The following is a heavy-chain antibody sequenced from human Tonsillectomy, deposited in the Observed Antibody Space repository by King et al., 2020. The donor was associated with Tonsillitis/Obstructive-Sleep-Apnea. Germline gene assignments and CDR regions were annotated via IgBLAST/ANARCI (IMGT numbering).Heavy chain of an antibody. CDR3: ARRPDCSTASCYDYYGLDV. J-gene: IGHJ6*02. Sequence: LQLQESGPRLVKPSETLSLICTVSGGSISSSYYYWGWIRQPPGKGLEWIGSMYYSGSTYYNPSLKSRVTISVDTSKNHFSLSLSSVTAADTAVYYCARRPDCSTASCYDYYGLDVWGQGTTVIVFS. CDR1: GGSISSSYYY. CDR2: MYYSGST. D-gene: IGHD2-2*01. V-gene: IGHV4-39*01.